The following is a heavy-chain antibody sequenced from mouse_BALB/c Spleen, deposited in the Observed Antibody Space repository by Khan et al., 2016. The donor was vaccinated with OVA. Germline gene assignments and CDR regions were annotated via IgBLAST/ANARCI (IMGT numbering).Heavy chain of an antibody. V-gene: IGHV5-9-3*01. J-gene: IGHJ4*01. D-gene: IGHD2-2*01. CDR1: GFTFSTYA. CDR2: ISTGGHYT. Sequence: EVELVESGGGLVKTGGSLKLSCSASGFTFSTYAMSWVRQTPEKRLECVATISTGGHYTFYPDSVKGRFTISRDNARKTLYLQMSSLRSEDTAMYYCARSLVDYHALDYWGQGTSVTVSS. CDR3: ARSLVDYHALDY.